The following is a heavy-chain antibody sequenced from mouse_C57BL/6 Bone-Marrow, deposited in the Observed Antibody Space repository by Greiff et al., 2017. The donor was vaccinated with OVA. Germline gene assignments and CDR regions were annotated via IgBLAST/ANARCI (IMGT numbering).Heavy chain of an antibody. CDR1: GFPLHDYY. Sequence: VQLKQSGAALVQPGASVKLSCTASGFPLHDYYMPLVTPRTGQGLEWIGRIAPEDGETNYAPKFQGKATLTADTSSNTAYLQLSSLTSEDTAVYYCARDGYYGGFAYWGQGTLVTVSA. V-gene: IGHV14-2*01. CDR3: ARDGYYGGFAY. J-gene: IGHJ3*01. D-gene: IGHD2-3*01. CDR2: IAPEDGET.